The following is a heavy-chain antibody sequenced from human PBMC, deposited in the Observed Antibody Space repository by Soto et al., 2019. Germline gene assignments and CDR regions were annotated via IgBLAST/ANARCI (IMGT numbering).Heavy chain of an antibody. Sequence: PGESLKISCKGSGYSFTSYWIGWVRQMPGKGLEWMGIIYPGDSDTRYSPSFQGQVTISADKSISTAYLQWSSLKASDTAMYYCARGEGHCSGGSCYSLFHDYWGQGTLVTVSS. CDR3: ARGEGHCSGGSCYSLFHDY. J-gene: IGHJ4*02. CDR1: GYSFTSYW. V-gene: IGHV5-51*01. CDR2: IYPGDSDT. D-gene: IGHD2-15*01.